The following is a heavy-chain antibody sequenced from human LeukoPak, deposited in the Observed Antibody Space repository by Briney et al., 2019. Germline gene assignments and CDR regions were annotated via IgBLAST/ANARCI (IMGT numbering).Heavy chain of an antibody. Sequence: GGSLRLSCAASGFTLSGYWMSWVGQAQGKGLKWLATIKKDGSEKYYVDSVKGRFTISRDNAKNSLYLQMNSLRAEDTAVYYCARDSCGGDCYYYYYGMDVWGRGTTVTVSS. J-gene: IGHJ6*02. CDR3: ARDSCGGDCYYYYYGMDV. V-gene: IGHV3-7*01. CDR1: GFTLSGYW. CDR2: IKKDGSEK. D-gene: IGHD2-21*02.